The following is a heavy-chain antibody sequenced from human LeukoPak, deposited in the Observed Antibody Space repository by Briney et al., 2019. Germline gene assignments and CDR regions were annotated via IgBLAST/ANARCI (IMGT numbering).Heavy chain of an antibody. V-gene: IGHV3-49*04. D-gene: IGHD2-2*01. CDR1: GFTFSSYD. J-gene: IGHJ4*02. CDR3: TRNKDIVVVPANDY. CDR2: IRSKAYGGTT. Sequence: GGSLRLSCAASGFTFSSYDMSWVRQAPGKGLEWVGFIRSKAYGGTTEYAASVKGRFTISRDDSKSIAYLQMNSLKTEDTAVYYCTRNKDIVVVPANDYWGQGTLVTVSS.